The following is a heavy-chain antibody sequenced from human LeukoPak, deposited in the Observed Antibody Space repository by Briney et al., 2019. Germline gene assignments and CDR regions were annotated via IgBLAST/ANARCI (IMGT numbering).Heavy chain of an antibody. V-gene: IGHV4-59*08. J-gene: IGHJ6*02. Sequence: NSSETLSLTCTVSGGSISSYYWSWIRQPPGKGLEWIGYIYYSGSTNYNPSLKSRVTISVDTSKNQFSLKLSSVTAADTAVYYCARGGRGLWFGGYPRTQYYYYGMDVWGQGTTVTVSS. CDR2: IYYSGST. CDR3: ARGGRGLWFGGYPRTQYYYYGMDV. CDR1: GGSISSYY. D-gene: IGHD3-10*01.